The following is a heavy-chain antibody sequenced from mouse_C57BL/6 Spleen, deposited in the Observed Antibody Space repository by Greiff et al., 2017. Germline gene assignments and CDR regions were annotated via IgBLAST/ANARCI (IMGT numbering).Heavy chain of an antibody. CDR1: GFNIKDYY. CDR3: ARTTVKEYYFDY. V-gene: IGHV14-2*01. Sequence: EVKLMESGAELVKPGASVKLSCTASGFNIKDYYMHWVKQRTEQGLEWIGRIDPEDGETKYAPKFQGKATITADTSSNTAYLQLSSLTSEDTAVYYCARTTVKEYYFDYWGQGTTLTVSS. J-gene: IGHJ2*01. D-gene: IGHD1-1*01. CDR2: IDPEDGET.